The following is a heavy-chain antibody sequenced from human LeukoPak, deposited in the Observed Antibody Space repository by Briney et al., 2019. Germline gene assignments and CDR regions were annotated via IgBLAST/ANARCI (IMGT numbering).Heavy chain of an antibody. CDR2: INPNSGGT. V-gene: IGHV1-2*02. D-gene: IGHD3-16*01. CDR3: ARVGARDWYFDL. CDR1: GYTFTHYY. J-gene: IGHJ2*01. Sequence: GASVPVPYKPSGYTFTHYYMLWLRQAPGQGREGMGWINPNSGGTNYAQKFQGRVTMTRDTSISTAYMELSRLRSDDTAVYYCARVGARDWYFDLWGRGTLVTVSS.